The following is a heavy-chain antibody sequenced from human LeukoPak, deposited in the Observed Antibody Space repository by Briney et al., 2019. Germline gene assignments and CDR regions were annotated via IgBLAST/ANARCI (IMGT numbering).Heavy chain of an antibody. CDR2: ISGSSSYI. J-gene: IGHJ4*02. Sequence: PGGSLRLSCAASGFIFSSYSMTWVRQAPGKRLEWVSSISGSSSYIDYVGSVKGRFTISRDNTKDSLYLQMNSLRADDTAVYYCAIDYDFWSGYYLSRPPHFWGQGTLVTVSS. V-gene: IGHV3-21*01. CDR1: GFIFSSYS. CDR3: AIDYDFWSGYYLSRPPHF. D-gene: IGHD3-3*01.